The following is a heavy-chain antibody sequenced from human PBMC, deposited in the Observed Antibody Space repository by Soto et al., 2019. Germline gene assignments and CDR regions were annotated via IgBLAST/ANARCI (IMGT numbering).Heavy chain of an antibody. J-gene: IGHJ4*02. D-gene: IGHD3-22*01. V-gene: IGHV3-30*04. CDR2: ISSTGMKE. Sequence: HVQLVESGGGVVQPGRSLSLSCAASGFSFSDYPMHWVRQAPGKGLEWVASISSTGMKEYYGDSVKGRLTISRDTSKNTLYLQMSSLRAEDTAVYYCARESWYSDSSGNYYSNYFDSWGQGTLVTVSS. CDR1: GFSFSDYP. CDR3: ARESWYSDSSGNYYSNYFDS.